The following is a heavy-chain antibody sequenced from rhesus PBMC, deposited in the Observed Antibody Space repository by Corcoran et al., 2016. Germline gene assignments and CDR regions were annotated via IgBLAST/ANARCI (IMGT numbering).Heavy chain of an antibody. J-gene: IGHJ4*01. CDR1: GVSFSRYW. CDR3: ARDQDTATVFDY. CDR2: INGNSGST. Sequence: VQLQESGPGLVKPSATLSLTCAVPGVSFSRYWWRWIRPPPGKGLEWIGEINGNSGSTNYNPSLKSRVTFSKDASKKQFSLKLSSVTAADTAVYYCARDQDTATVFDYWGQGVLVTVSS. V-gene: IGHV4-80*01. D-gene: IGHD5-12*01.